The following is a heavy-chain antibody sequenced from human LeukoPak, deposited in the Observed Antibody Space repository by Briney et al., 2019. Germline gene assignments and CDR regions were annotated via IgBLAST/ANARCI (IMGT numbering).Heavy chain of an antibody. D-gene: IGHD3-22*01. CDR1: GFTFGSYA. V-gene: IGHV3-23*01. CDR2: ISGSGGST. J-gene: IGHJ4*02. Sequence: PGGSLRLSCAASGFTFGSYAMSWVRQAPGKGLEWVSAISGSGGSTYYADSVKGRFTISRDNSKNTLYLQMNSLRAEDTAVYYCAKAFDYYDSSGYFYWGQGTLVTVSS. CDR3: AKAFDYYDSSGYFY.